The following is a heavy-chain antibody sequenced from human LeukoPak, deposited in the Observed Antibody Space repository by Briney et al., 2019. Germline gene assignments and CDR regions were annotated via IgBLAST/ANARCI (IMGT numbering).Heavy chain of an antibody. J-gene: IGHJ4*02. V-gene: IGHV1-18*01. D-gene: IGHD2-15*01. CDR3: ARDCIGCHGFDH. Sequence: ASPKLSNKASGYTFTKYGMSWLHKTPRPLWGFMGWVSAYAENTNYVQKVQGRVTMTTDTSTSTAYMELRSLRSDDTAVYYCARDCIGCHGFDHWGQGTLVTVSS. CDR1: GYTFTKYG. CDR2: VSAYAENT.